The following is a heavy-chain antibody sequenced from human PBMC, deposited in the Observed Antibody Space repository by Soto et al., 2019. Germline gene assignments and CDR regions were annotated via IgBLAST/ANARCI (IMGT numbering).Heavy chain of an antibody. D-gene: IGHD1-20*01. Sequence: QVQLQESGPGLVKPSETLSLTCTVSGVSITSYYWSWIRQPAGKGLEWIGRIYSSGSTNYNPSLTRRVTMSIDTSKNQFSLKLSSVTAADTAVYYCACLYNWNGWSDYWGQGTLVTVSS. CDR1: GVSITSYY. CDR3: ACLYNWNGWSDY. J-gene: IGHJ4*02. CDR2: IYSSGST. V-gene: IGHV4-4*07.